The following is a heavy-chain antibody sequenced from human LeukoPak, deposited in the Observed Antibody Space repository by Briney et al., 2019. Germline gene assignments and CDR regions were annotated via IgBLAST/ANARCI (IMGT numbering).Heavy chain of an antibody. CDR3: ARDQRNSGSYRFEY. J-gene: IGHJ4*02. Sequence: PSETLSLTCAVYGGSFSGYYWSWIRQPPGKGLEWIGEISHSGSTNYNPSLKSRVTISVDTSKNQFSLKLSSVTAADTAVYYCARDQRNSGSYRFEYWGQGTLVTVSS. CDR1: GGSFSGYY. CDR2: ISHSGST. D-gene: IGHD1-26*01. V-gene: IGHV4-34*01.